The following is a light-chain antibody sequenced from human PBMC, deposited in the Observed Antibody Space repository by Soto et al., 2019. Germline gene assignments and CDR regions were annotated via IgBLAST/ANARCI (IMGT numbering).Light chain of an antibody. J-gene: IGLJ2*01. V-gene: IGLV2-14*01. CDR3: SSYTSSTTKVV. CDR2: DVS. CDR1: SSDVGDYNY. Sequence: QSALTQPASLSGSPGQSITISCTGTSSDVGDYNYVSWCQQHPGKAPKLLIYDVSNRPSGVSHRFSGTKSGNTTSLTISGHQAEDEADYYCSSYTSSTTKVVFGGGTQLTVL.